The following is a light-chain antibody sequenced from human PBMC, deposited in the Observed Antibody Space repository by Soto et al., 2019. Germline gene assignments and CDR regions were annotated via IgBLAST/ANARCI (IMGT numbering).Light chain of an antibody. J-gene: IGKJ1*01. Sequence: DIQMTQSPATLPASVGDLVTITCRASQTISGNLAWYKQKPGKAPNLLIYKGSCLESGVPSRSSGSGSGAEFTLTISSLQPDHFATYCCQQYTDYSWTFGQGTKVELK. CDR3: QQYTDYSWT. CDR2: KGS. V-gene: IGKV1-5*03. CDR1: QTISGN.